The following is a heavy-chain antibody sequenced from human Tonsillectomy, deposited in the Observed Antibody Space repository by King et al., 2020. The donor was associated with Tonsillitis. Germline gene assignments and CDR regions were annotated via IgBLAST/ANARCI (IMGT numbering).Heavy chain of an antibody. J-gene: IGHJ4*02. CDR1: GFTVSSNY. CDR2: IYSGGST. Sequence: DVQLVESGGGLVQPGGSLRVSCAASGFTVSSNYMSWVRQAPGKGLEWVSVIYSGGSTYYADSVKGRFTISRDNSKNTLYLQMNRLRAEDTAVYYCARRQPLEGFLRQYYFDDWGQGTLVTVSS. V-gene: IGHV3-66*01. D-gene: IGHD3-3*01. CDR3: ARRQPLEGFLRQYYFDD.